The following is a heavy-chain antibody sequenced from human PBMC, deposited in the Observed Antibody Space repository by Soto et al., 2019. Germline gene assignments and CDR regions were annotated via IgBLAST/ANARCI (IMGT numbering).Heavy chain of an antibody. CDR1: GGSFSGYY. Sequence: SETLSLTCAVYGGSFSGYYWSWIRRPPGKGLEWIGEINHSGSTNYNPSLKSRVTISVDTSKNQFSLKLSSVTAADTAVYYCARERRAYDFWSGYYKGSYYYGMDVWGQGTTVTVSS. V-gene: IGHV4-34*01. CDR2: INHSGST. J-gene: IGHJ6*02. D-gene: IGHD3-3*01. CDR3: ARERRAYDFWSGYYKGSYYYGMDV.